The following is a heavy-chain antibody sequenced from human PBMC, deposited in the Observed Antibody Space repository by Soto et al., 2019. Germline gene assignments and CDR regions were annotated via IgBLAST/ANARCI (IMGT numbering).Heavy chain of an antibody. V-gene: IGHV1-3*01. CDR2: INAGNGNT. J-gene: IGHJ6*02. D-gene: IGHD5-12*01. CDR3: AIALMGLQLQSSYYYYGMDV. Sequence: ASVKVSCKASGYTFTSYAMHWVRQAPGQRLEWMGWINAGNGNTKYSQKFQGRVTITRDTSASTAYMELSSLRSEDTAVYYCAIALMGLQLQSSYYYYGMDVWGQGTTVTVSS. CDR1: GYTFTSYA.